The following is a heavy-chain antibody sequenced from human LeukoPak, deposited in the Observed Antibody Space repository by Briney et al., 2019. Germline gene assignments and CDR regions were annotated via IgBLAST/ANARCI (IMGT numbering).Heavy chain of an antibody. CDR2: INPNSGGT. CDR1: GYTFTGYY. CDR3: ARDYYILTGYYTFSWFDP. V-gene: IGHV1-2*06. J-gene: IGHJ5*02. Sequence: ASVKVSCKASGYTFTGYYMHWVRQAPGQGLEWMGRINPNSGGTNYAQKFQGRVTMTRDKSISTAYMELSRLRSDDTAVYYCARDYYILTGYYTFSWFDPWGQGTLVTVSS. D-gene: IGHD3-9*01.